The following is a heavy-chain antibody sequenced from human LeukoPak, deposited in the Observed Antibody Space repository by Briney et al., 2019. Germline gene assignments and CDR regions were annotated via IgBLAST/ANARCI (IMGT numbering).Heavy chain of an antibody. Sequence: WGSLRLSCSASGFRFSDYVMYWVRQAPGKGLEYVSYISSNGDSTNYADSVKGRFTISRDNSKNTLFLQMSSLTAEDTAVYYCLRDLLRGFPSGGGHGT. D-gene: IGHD3-3*01. V-gene: IGHV3-64D*06. J-gene: IGHJ6*01. CDR2: ISSNGDST. CDR1: GFRFSDYV. CDR3: LRDLLRGFPSG.